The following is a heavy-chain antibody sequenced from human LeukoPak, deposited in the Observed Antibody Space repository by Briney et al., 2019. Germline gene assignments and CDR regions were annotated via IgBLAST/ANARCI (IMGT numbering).Heavy chain of an antibody. CDR3: ARVTCSGGSCYSRGFDY. V-gene: IGHV4-59*01. D-gene: IGHD2-15*01. CDR2: ILYSGST. J-gene: IGHJ4*02. Sequence: PSETLSLTCTVSGGSISRYYWSWIRQPPGKGLEWIAYILYSGSTNYNPSLKSRVHISVDTSKHQFSLKLSSVTAADTAVYYCARVTCSGGSCYSRGFDYWGQGTLVTVSS. CDR1: GGSISRYY.